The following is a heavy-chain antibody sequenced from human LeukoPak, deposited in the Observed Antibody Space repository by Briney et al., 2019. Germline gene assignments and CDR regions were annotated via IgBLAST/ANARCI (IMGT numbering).Heavy chain of an antibody. J-gene: IGHJ4*02. CDR2: ISWTSNTI. Sequence: AGGSLRLSCAASGFSFNDYPMYWVRLPPGKGLEWVAGISWTSNTINYADSVRGRFTISRDNAKNSLYLQMNSLRPEDTALYYCARAGYRDSGGYYRNFGFWGQGALVSVSS. V-gene: IGHV3-9*01. CDR1: GFSFNDYP. D-gene: IGHD3-22*01. CDR3: ARAGYRDSGGYYRNFGF.